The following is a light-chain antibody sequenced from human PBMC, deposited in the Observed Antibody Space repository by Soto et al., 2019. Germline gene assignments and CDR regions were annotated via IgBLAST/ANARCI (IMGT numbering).Light chain of an antibody. CDR1: SGHSNYA. J-gene: IGLJ2*01. Sequence: QPVLTQSPSASASLGASVKLTCTLSSGHSNYAIAWHQQQPEKGTRYLMKINRDGSHSKGVGIPDRFSGSSSGAERYLTISSLQSEDEADYYCQTWGSGIVVFGGGTKLTVL. V-gene: IGLV4-69*01. CDR3: QTWGSGIVV. CDR2: INRDGSH.